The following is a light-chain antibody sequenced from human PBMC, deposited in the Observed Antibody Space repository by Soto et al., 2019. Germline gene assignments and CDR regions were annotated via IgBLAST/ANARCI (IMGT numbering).Light chain of an antibody. CDR2: DVS. J-gene: IGLJ1*01. CDR1: SSDVGAYNY. Sequence: QSALTQPASVSGSPGQSITISCTGTSSDVGAYNYVSWYQQHPGKAPKLIIYDVSNRPSGVSNRFSGSKSGNTASLTISGLQGEDETDYYCSSYTTRGTRVFGTGTKLTVL. CDR3: SSYTTRGTRV. V-gene: IGLV2-14*01.